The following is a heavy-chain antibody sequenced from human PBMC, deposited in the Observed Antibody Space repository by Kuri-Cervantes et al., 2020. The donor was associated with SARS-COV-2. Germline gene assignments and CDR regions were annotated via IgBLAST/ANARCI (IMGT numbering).Heavy chain of an antibody. Sequence: ASVKVSCKASGYTFTGYYMHWVRQAPGQGLEWMGWIKPNSGGTNYAQKFQGRVTMTRDTSISTAYMELSSLRSDDTAVYYCARDSLDWYIPLDYWGQGTLVTVSS. CDR1: GYTFTGYY. CDR2: IKPNSGGT. J-gene: IGHJ4*02. V-gene: IGHV1-2*02. CDR3: ARDSLDWYIPLDY. D-gene: IGHD3-9*01.